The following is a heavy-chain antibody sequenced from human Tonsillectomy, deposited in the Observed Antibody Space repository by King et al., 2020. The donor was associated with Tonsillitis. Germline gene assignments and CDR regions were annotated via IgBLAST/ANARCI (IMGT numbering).Heavy chain of an antibody. Sequence: QLQESGPGIVKPSETLSLTCTVSGGSISSGDHYCAWIRPPPGKGLEGIGYMFFSGAIFYNPSLKRRITISGGTSEHRFSLRLSSVTAADTAVYFCARYVSGSFDYWGQGALVTVSS. CDR2: MFFSGAI. CDR1: GGSISSGDHY. V-gene: IGHV4-39*01. D-gene: IGHD1-26*01. CDR3: ARYVSGSFDY. J-gene: IGHJ4*02.